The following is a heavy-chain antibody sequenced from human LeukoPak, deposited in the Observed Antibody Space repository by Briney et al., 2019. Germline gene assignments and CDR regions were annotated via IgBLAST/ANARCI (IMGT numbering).Heavy chain of an antibody. D-gene: IGHD3-3*01. V-gene: IGHV3-21*01. CDR1: GFTFSSYS. CDR3: ARDLAIFGVVIAWGAFDI. CDR2: ISSSSSYI. J-gene: IGHJ3*02. Sequence: GGSLRLSCAASGFTFSSYSMNWVRQAPGKGLEWVSSISSSSSYIYYADSVKGRFTISRDNAKNSLYLQMNSLRAEDTAVYYCARDLAIFGVVIAWGAFDIWGQGTMVTVSS.